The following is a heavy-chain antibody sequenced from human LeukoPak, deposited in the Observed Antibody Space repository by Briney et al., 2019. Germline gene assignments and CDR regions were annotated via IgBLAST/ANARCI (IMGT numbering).Heavy chain of an antibody. D-gene: IGHD1-26*01. V-gene: IGHV3-74*01. CDR3: ARAYSGNYYNWFDP. J-gene: IGHJ5*02. Sequence: PGGSLRLSCAASGFTFSSNWMHWVHQAPGEGLVWVSRINSDGTSTIYADSVKGRFTISRDNAKNTLYLQMNILRAEDTAVYYCARAYSGNYYNWFDPWGQGTLVTVSS. CDR2: INSDGTST. CDR1: GFTFSSNW.